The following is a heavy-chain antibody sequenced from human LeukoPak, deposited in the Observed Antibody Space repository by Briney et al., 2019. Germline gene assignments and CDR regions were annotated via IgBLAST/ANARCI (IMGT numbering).Heavy chain of an antibody. V-gene: IGHV4-59*01. D-gene: IGHD2/OR15-2a*01. CDR2: IYYSGGT. J-gene: IGHJ5*02. Sequence: SETLSLTCTVSGASICSYYWAWIRQPPGKGLEWIGYIYYSGGTYYNPSLKSRVIISLDTSKNQFSLKLNSATAADTAVYYCARERGPNCNKDCLFDPWGQGTLVTVSS. CDR3: ARERGPNCNKDCLFDP. CDR1: GASICSYY.